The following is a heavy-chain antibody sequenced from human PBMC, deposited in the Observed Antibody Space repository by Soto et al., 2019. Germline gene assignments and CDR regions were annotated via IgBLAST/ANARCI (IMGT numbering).Heavy chain of an antibody. CDR1: GFTFSSYA. Sequence: GGSLRLSCAASGFTFSSYALRCVRQAPGKGLEWFSAISGSGGITYYAGSVKGRFTISSDNSKNRLSLQMNSLRAEDTAVYYCAKIGIVVLTASLGMDVWGPRSTLTVS. CDR3: AKIGIVVLTASLGMDV. J-gene: IGHJ6*01. CDR2: ISGSGGIT. D-gene: IGHD2-21*02. V-gene: IGHV3-23*01.